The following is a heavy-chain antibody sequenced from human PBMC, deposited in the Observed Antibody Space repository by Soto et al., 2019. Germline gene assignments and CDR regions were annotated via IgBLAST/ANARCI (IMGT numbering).Heavy chain of an antibody. V-gene: IGHV4-34*01. CDR2: INHSGST. CDR1: GGSFSGYY. CDR3: ARGVPYYGSGSYRTLRYNWFDP. D-gene: IGHD3-10*01. Sequence: ASETLSLTCAVYGGSFSGYYWSWIRQPPGKGLEWIGEINHSGSTNYNPSLKSRVTISVDTSKNQFSLKLSSVTAADTAVYYCARGVPYYGSGSYRTLRYNWFDPWGQGTLVTVSS. J-gene: IGHJ5*02.